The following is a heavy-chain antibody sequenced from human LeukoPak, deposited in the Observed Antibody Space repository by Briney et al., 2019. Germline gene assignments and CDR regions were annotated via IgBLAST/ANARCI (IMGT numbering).Heavy chain of an antibody. D-gene: IGHD3-16*01. V-gene: IGHV4-39*01. J-gene: IGHJ2*01. CDR3: ARQSVFWYFDL. CDR1: GGSISSSSYY. Sequence: SETLSLTCTVSGGSISSSSYYWGWIRQPPGKGLEWIAIIYYSGNTYYNPSPKSRVTISVDTSKNQFSLKLSSVTAADTAVYYCARQSVFWYFDLWGRGTLVTVSS. CDR2: IYYSGNT.